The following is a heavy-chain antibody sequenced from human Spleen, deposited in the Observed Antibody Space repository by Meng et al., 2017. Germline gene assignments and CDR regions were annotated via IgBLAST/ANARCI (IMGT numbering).Heavy chain of an antibody. CDR3: ARESSDAFDI. D-gene: IGHD6-13*01. J-gene: IGHJ3*02. V-gene: IGHV3-23*01. Sequence: GESLKISCAASGFSFSLSAMSWVRQAPGQGLDWVSGLSGTGVTTYYADSVKGRFTISRDNSKSTLYLQMDSLRAEDTAVYYCARESSDAFDIWGQGTMVTVSS. CDR2: LSGTGVTT. CDR1: GFSFSLSA.